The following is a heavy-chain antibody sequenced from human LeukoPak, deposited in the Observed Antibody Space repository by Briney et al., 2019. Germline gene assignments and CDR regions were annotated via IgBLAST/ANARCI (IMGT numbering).Heavy chain of an antibody. CDR3: ARRYCSGGSCYYFDY. CDR1: GFTFSSYA. CDR2: ISGSGGST. D-gene: IGHD2-15*01. J-gene: IGHJ4*02. V-gene: IGHV3-23*01. Sequence: GGSLRLSCAASGFTFSSYAMSWVRQAPGKGLEWVSAISGSGGSTYYADSVKGRFTISRDNSKNTLYLQMNSLRAEDAAVYYCARRYCSGGSCYYFDYWGQGTLVTVSS.